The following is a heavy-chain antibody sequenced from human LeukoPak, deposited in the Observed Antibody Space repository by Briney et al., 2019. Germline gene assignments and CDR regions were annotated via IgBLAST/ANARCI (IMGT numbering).Heavy chain of an antibody. CDR2: IGKDGSEK. D-gene: IGHD2-2*01. V-gene: IGHV3-7*01. CDR3: ARDIVYLQLQN. Sequence: GSLRISRATSGFAFSTYWMIWVRQAPGKGLGGVASIGKDGSEKPFMDSVKGRFTISRDNARNSLYLQMRSMRVEDTAVYYCARDIVYLQLQNWGQGTLVTVSS. CDR1: GFAFSTYW. J-gene: IGHJ4*02.